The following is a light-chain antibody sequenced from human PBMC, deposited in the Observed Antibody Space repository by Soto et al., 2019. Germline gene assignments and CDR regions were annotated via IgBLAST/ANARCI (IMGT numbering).Light chain of an antibody. J-gene: IGKJ4*02. CDR3: QQYNSFPPM. CDR2: AAS. CDR1: QGISSY. Sequence: DIQLTHPPYSLAASLGAIVTTSCRASQGISSYLARSQKKPGQAPKSLIYAASTLQSGVPSHISGSGSGTDFTLTISSLQPEDFATYYLQQYNSFPPMFGGGTKV. V-gene: IGKV1-16*02.